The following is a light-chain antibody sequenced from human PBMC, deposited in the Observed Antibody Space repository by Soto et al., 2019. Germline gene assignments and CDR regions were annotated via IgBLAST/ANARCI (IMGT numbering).Light chain of an antibody. CDR1: QSLVFSDGKTY. J-gene: IGKJ1*01. V-gene: IGKV2D-29*01. CDR2: AVS. Sequence: DIVLTQTPLSLSVTPGQPASISCKSSQSLVFSDGKTYFYWYLQKPGQPPHPLIYAVSNRFSGVPEKFSGSGSGTDFTLRISRVEAEDVGIYYCMHSVAAPWTFGQGTKVEI. CDR3: MHSVAAPWT.